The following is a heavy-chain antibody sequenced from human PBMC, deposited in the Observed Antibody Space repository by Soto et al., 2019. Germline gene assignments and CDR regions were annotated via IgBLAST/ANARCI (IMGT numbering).Heavy chain of an antibody. CDR1: GFTFSYAW. CDR2: VKSKINGGTV. J-gene: IGHJ4*02. Sequence: EVQLVESGGALIKPGGSLRLSCAASGFTFSYAWLNWVRQAPGKGLEWVGRVKSKINGGTVDYTAPVRGRFAISRDDSQTTVYLQMNSRKGDDTAVYYCVADLPEWGASAFDYWGQGTLVTVSS. CDR3: VADLPEWGASAFDY. D-gene: IGHD1-26*01. V-gene: IGHV3-15*07.